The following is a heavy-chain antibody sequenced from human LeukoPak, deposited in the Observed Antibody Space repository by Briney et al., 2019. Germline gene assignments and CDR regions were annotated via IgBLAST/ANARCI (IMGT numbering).Heavy chain of an antibody. CDR2: MSGSGYYT. D-gene: IGHD3-3*01. Sequence: GGSLRLSCAASGFAFSNFAMSWVRQAPGQGLEWVSAMSGSGYYTYYVESVKGRFTISRDNSKNTLYLHMNSLRADDTAVYYCAKMEGQRLYDYCMDVWGRGTTVTVSS. CDR1: GFAFSNFA. J-gene: IGHJ6*03. CDR3: AKMEGQRLYDYCMDV. V-gene: IGHV3-23*01.